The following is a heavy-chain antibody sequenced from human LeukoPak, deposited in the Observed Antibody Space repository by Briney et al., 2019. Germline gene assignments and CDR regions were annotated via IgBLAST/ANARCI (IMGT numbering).Heavy chain of an antibody. CDR3: ARHGGYSSPYLH. D-gene: IGHD6-13*01. Sequence: PSETLSLTCTVSGGSISNYYWSWIRQPPGKGLECIGYIYYSGSTNYNPSLKSRVTISVDTSKNQFSLKPSSVTATDTAVYYCARHGGYSSPYLHWGQGTLVTVSS. CDR2: IYYSGST. V-gene: IGHV4-59*08. CDR1: GGSISNYY. J-gene: IGHJ1*01.